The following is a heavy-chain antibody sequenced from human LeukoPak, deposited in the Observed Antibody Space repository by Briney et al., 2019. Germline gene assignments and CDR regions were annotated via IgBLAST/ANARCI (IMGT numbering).Heavy chain of an antibody. Sequence: GESLKISCKGSGYTFTNYYIGWVRQMPGKGLEWMGIISPGDSEARYSPSFQAQVTISADKSISTAYLRWSSMKASDSAIYYCARRYCSSTSCNPYFFDFWGQGTLVTVSS. V-gene: IGHV5-51*01. D-gene: IGHD2-2*01. CDR1: GYTFTNYY. J-gene: IGHJ4*02. CDR3: ARRYCSSTSCNPYFFDF. CDR2: ISPGDSEA.